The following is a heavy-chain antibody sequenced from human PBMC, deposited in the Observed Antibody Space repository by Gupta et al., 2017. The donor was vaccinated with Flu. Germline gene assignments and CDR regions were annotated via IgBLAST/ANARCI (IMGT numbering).Heavy chain of an antibody. V-gene: IGHV3-23*01. D-gene: IGHD2-15*01. J-gene: IGHJ3*01. Sequence: MSWVRQVPGKGLECVSTIVVYSGATYYAGSVKGRFAVSGDHSRTTLYLEMNSLRGEDTAIYYCARRSCRRESCHTNDFFDLWGQGTMVTVSS. CDR2: IVVYSGAT. CDR3: ARRSCRRESCHTNDFFDL.